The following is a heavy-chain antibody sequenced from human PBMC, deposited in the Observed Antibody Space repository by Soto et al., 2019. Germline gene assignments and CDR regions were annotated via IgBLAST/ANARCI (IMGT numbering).Heavy chain of an antibody. CDR1: GFTFSDHY. CDR2: TRNKANSYTT. V-gene: IGHV3-72*01. Sequence: PGGSLRLSCAASGFTFSDHYMDWVRQAPGKGLEWVGRTRNKANSYTTEYAASVKGRFTISRDDSKNSLYLQMNSLKTEDTAVYYCAREVNDPGNCSGGSCYSPEHYYYYYYMDVWAQRTTVTVSS. J-gene: IGHJ6*03. D-gene: IGHD2-15*01. CDR3: AREVNDPGNCSGGSCYSPEHYYYYYYMDV.